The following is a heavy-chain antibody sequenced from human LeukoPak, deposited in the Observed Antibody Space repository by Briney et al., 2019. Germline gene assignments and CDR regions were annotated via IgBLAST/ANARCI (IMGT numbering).Heavy chain of an antibody. D-gene: IGHD3-22*01. CDR1: GYTFTSYG. V-gene: IGHV1-18*01. Sequence: ASVTVSCTASGYTFTSYGISWVRQAPGQGLEWMGWISTYNGNTNYAQKLQGRVTMTTDTSTSTAYMELRSLRSDDTAVYYCARRMASPYYYDSSGYYSEWGQGTLVTVSS. CDR2: ISTYNGNT. CDR3: ARRMASPYYYDSSGYYSE. J-gene: IGHJ4*02.